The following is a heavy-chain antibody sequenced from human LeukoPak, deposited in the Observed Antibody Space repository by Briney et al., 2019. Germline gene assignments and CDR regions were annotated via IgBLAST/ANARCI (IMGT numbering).Heavy chain of an antibody. V-gene: IGHV4-4*02. Sequence: SGTLSLTCDVSGGSLTQTNYWIWVRQPPGKGLEWIGEVNLQGGTNYNPSLLRRVAISVDTSANHVSLQMTSVTAADTAVYYCAREGGSYRPLDYSGQGTLVTVSS. D-gene: IGHD3-16*02. CDR2: VNLQGGT. CDR3: AREGGSYRPLDY. J-gene: IGHJ4*02. CDR1: GGSLTQTNY.